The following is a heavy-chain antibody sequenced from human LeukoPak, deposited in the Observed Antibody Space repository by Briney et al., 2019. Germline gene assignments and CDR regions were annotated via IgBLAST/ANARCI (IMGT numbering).Heavy chain of an antibody. J-gene: IGHJ4*02. Sequence: PGGSLRLSCAASGFTFSSYEMNWVRQAPGKGLEWVSYISSSGSTIYYADSVKGRFTISRDNAKNSLYLQMNSLRAEDTAVYYCARDLDNYYGSGSYFDYWGQGTLVTVSS. V-gene: IGHV3-48*03. CDR3: ARDLDNYYGSGSYFDY. CDR2: ISSSGSTI. CDR1: GFTFSSYE. D-gene: IGHD3-10*01.